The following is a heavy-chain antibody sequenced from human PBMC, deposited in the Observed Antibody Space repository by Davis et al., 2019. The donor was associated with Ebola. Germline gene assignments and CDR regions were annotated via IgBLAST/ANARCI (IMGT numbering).Heavy chain of an antibody. J-gene: IGHJ4*02. CDR3: ARGTNWGFLSY. CDR1: GGSVSSGSYY. CDR2: INHSGST. V-gene: IGHV4-61*01. Sequence: PSETLSLTCTVSGGSVSSGSYYWSWIRQPPGKGLEWIGEINHSGSTNYNPSLKSRVTISVDTSKNQFSLKLSSVTAADTAVYYCARGTNWGFLSYWGQGTLVTVSS. D-gene: IGHD7-27*01.